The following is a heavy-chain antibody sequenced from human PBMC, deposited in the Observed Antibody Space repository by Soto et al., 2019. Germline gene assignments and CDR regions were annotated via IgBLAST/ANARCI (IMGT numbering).Heavy chain of an antibody. CDR2: IWYDGSNK. D-gene: IGHD3-10*01. CDR3: ARDSADDAFDI. CDR1: GFTFSSYG. V-gene: IGHV3-33*01. Sequence: GGSLRLSCAASGFTFSSYGMHWVRQAPGKGLEWVAVIWYDGSNKYYADSVKGRFTISRDNSKNTLYLQMNSLRAEDTAVYYCARDSADDAFDIWGQGTMVTVSS. J-gene: IGHJ3*02.